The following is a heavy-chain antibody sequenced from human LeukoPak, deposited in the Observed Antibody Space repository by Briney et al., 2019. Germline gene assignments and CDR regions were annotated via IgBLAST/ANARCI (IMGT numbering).Heavy chain of an antibody. CDR3: ARLSGVVIIPRLGLDY. D-gene: IGHD3-3*01. Sequence: SETLSLTCAVYGWSFSGYYWSWIRQPPGKGLKWIGEINHSGSTNYNPSLKSRVTISVDTSKNQFSLKLSSVTAADTAVYYCARLSGVVIIPRLGLDYWGQGTLVTVSS. V-gene: IGHV4-34*01. CDR2: INHSGST. CDR1: GWSFSGYY. J-gene: IGHJ4*02.